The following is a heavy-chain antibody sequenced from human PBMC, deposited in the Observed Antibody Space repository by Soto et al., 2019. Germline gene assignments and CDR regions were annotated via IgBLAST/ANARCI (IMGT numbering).Heavy chain of an antibody. J-gene: IGHJ4*02. D-gene: IGHD4-4*01. CDR3: ARDMDDNSDYGDY. Sequence: ASVKVSCKTSGHSFTDYKLHWVRQAPGQGLEWMGWVDPNGGGSNSAQKFQGSVTMTWDTSITTAYLDLTRLTTNDTATYFCARDMDDNSDYGDYWGQGTLVTVSS. CDR2: VDPNGGGS. CDR1: GHSFTDYK. V-gene: IGHV1-2*04.